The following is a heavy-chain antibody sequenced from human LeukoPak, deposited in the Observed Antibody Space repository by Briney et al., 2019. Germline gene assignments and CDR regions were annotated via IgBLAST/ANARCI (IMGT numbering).Heavy chain of an antibody. CDR3: AGGEMATYYFDY. D-gene: IGHD5-24*01. J-gene: IGHJ4*02. CDR2: IYYSGST. V-gene: IGHV4-59*01. Sequence: SETLSLTCTVAGGSISSYYWSWIRQPPGKGLEWIGYIYYSGSTNYNPSLKSRVTISVDTSKNQFSLKLSSVTAADTAVYYCAGGEMATYYFDYWGQGTLVTVS. CDR1: GGSISSYY.